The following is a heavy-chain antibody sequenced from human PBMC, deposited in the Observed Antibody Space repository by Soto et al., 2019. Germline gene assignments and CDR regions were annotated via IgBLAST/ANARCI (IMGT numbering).Heavy chain of an antibody. CDR3: AREPPGYNGYFDY. CDR1: GFTFSSYA. CDR2: ISYDGSNK. Sequence: QVQLVESGGGVVQPGRSLRLSCAASGFTFSSYAMHWVRQAPGKGLEWVAVISYDGSNKYYADSVKGRFTISRDNSKNTLYLQMNSLRAEDTAVYYGAREPPGYNGYFDYWGQGTLVTFSS. J-gene: IGHJ4*02. D-gene: IGHD1-1*01. V-gene: IGHV3-30-3*01.